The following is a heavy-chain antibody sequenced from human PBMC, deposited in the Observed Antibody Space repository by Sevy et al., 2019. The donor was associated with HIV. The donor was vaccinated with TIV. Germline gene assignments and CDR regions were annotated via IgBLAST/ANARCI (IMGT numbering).Heavy chain of an antibody. CDR2: TSGSGSGT. CDR3: AKDRVWELGDAFDI. Sequence: GGSLRLSCAASGFSFSNYAMNWVRQAPGKGLEWVSGTSGSGSGTYYAGSVKGRFTMSRDNSKNTLYLQMNSLRAEDMAVYYCAKDRVWELGDAFDIWGQGTMVTVSS. D-gene: IGHD1-7*01. J-gene: IGHJ3*02. CDR1: GFSFSNYA. V-gene: IGHV3-23*01.